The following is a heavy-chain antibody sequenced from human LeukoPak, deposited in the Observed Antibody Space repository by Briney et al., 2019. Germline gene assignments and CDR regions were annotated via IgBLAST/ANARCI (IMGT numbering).Heavy chain of an antibody. J-gene: IGHJ5*02. Sequence: GGSLRLSCAASGFTFDDYAMHWVRQAPGKGLEWVSGISWNSGSIGYADSVKGRFTISRDNSKNTLYLQMDSLRAEDTAVYYCARDASTVRGSRFDPWGQGTLVTVSS. V-gene: IGHV3-9*01. D-gene: IGHD3-10*01. CDR1: GFTFDDYA. CDR2: ISWNSGSI. CDR3: ARDASTVRGSRFDP.